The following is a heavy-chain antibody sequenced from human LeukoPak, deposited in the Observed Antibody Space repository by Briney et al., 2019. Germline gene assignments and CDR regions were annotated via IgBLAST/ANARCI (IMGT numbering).Heavy chain of an antibody. D-gene: IGHD6-19*01. CDR3: ARIAVAGPYYFDY. CDR1: GYTFTGYY. J-gene: IGHJ4*02. V-gene: IGHV1-2*02. CDR2: INPNSGGT. Sequence: ASVKVSFKASGYTFTGYYMHWVRQAPGQGLEWMGWINPNSGGTNYAQKFQGRVTMTRDTSISTAYMELSRLRSDDTAVYYCARIAVAGPYYFDYWGQGTLVTVSS.